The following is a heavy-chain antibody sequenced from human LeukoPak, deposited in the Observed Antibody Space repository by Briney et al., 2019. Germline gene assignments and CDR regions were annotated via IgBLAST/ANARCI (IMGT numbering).Heavy chain of an antibody. D-gene: IGHD3-10*01. J-gene: IGHJ2*01. CDR1: GFTFSNYA. Sequence: QPGGSLRLSCAASGFTFSNYAMSWVRQAPGKGLEWVSALSGSGDNTYYADSVKGRFTISRDNSKNTLYLQMNGLRAEDTALYYCARPASRGVGRYFDLWGRGSLVTVSS. CDR2: LSGSGDNT. CDR3: ARPASRGVGRYFDL. V-gene: IGHV3-23*01.